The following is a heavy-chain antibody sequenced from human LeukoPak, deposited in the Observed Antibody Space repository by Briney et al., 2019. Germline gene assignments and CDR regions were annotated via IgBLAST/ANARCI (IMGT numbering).Heavy chain of an antibody. J-gene: IGHJ3*02. CDR2: ISGSGGST. CDR3: ARSLYDFWSGYSPGAFDI. V-gene: IGHV3-23*01. CDR1: GFTYSNYA. Sequence: PGGSLRLSCAASGFTYSNYAMSWVRQAPGKGLEWVSAISGSGGSTYYADSVKGRFTISRDNSKNTLYLQMNSLRAEDTAVYYCARSLYDFWSGYSPGAFDIWGQGTMVTVSS. D-gene: IGHD3-3*01.